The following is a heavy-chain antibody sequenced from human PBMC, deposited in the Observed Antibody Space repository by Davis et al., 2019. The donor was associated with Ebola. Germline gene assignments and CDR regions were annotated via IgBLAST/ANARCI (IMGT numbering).Heavy chain of an antibody. Sequence: KVSCKGSGYSFTSYWIGWVRQMPGKGLEWMGIIYPGDSDTRYSPSFQGQVTISADKSISTAYLQWSSLKASDTAMYYCARLKTVTTFSYYYYYGMDVWGQGTTVTVSS. CDR3: ARLKTVTTFSYYYYYGMDV. D-gene: IGHD4-17*01. V-gene: IGHV5-51*01. CDR2: IYPGDSDT. J-gene: IGHJ6*02. CDR1: GYSFTSYW.